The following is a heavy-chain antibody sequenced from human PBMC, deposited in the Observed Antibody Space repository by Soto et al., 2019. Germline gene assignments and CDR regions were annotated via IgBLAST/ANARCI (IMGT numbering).Heavy chain of an antibody. J-gene: IGHJ5*02. CDR3: ARVTGA. Sequence: SETLSLTCAVSGGSIISCGYSWSWIRQPPGKGLEWIGYIYHSGSTYYNPSLKSRVTISVDRSKNQFSLKLNSVTAADTAVYYCARVTGAWGQGTLVTVSS. D-gene: IGHD1-26*01. CDR1: GGSIISCGYS. V-gene: IGHV4-30-2*01. CDR2: IYHSGST.